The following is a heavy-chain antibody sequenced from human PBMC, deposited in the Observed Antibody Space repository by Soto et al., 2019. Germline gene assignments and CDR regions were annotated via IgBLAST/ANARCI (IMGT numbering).Heavy chain of an antibody. V-gene: IGHV3-13*05. Sequence: EVQLVESGGGLVKSGGSLRLSCAASGFTLSSYDMHWVRQGEGKGLEWVSTVGTAGDPYYPGSVKGRFIVSRENAKNSLYLQMNILRAGDTAVYYCVTGGHHFDSSGYYPLFDYWGQGSLVTVSS. CDR1: GFTLSSYD. CDR3: VTGGHHFDSSGYYPLFDY. D-gene: IGHD3-22*01. J-gene: IGHJ4*02. CDR2: VGTAGDP.